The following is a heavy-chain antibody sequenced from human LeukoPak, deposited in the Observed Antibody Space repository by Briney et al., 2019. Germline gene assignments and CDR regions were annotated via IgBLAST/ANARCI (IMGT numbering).Heavy chain of an antibody. CDR2: ISYDGSNK. D-gene: IGHD2-8*01. V-gene: IGHV3-30-3*01. CDR3: ASARCTNGVCYFPYFDY. Sequence: GGSLRLSCAASGFTFSSYAMHWVRQAPGKGLEWVAVISYDGSNKYYADSVKGRFTISRDNSKNTLYLQMNSLRAEDTAVYYCASARCTNGVCYFPYFDYWGQGTLVTVSS. J-gene: IGHJ4*02. CDR1: GFTFSSYA.